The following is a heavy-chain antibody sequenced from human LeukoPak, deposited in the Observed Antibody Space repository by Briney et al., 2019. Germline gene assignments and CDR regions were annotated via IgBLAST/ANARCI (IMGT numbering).Heavy chain of an antibody. J-gene: IGHJ6*02. Sequence: SVKVSCKASGGTFSSYATSWVRQAPGQGLEWMGRIIPILGIANYAQKFQGRVTITADKSTSTAYMELSSLRSEDTAVYYCARDLVVPAAMPVYGMDVWGQGTTVTVSS. V-gene: IGHV1-69*04. CDR2: IIPILGIA. CDR3: ARDLVVPAAMPVYGMDV. CDR1: GGTFSSYA. D-gene: IGHD2-2*01.